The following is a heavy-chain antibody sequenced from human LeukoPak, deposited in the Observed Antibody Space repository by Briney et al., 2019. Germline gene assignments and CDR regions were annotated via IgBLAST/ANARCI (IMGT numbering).Heavy chain of an antibody. CDR3: AKERIWNVVVVVAAQNFDY. Sequence: GGSLRLSCAASGLTFNSYAMNWVRQAPGKGLEWVSGISGSGSSTYYADSVKGRFTISRDNSKNTLYLQMNNLRAEDTAVYYCAKERIWNVVVVVAAQNFDYWGQGTLVTVSS. V-gene: IGHV3-23*01. CDR1: GLTFNSYA. D-gene: IGHD2-15*01. CDR2: ISGSGSST. J-gene: IGHJ4*02.